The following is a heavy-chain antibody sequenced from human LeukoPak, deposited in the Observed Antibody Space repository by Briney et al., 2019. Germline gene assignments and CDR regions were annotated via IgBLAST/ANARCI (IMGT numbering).Heavy chain of an antibody. D-gene: IGHD2-2*01. Sequence: SETLSLTCAVYGGSFSGYYWSWIRQPPGKGLEWIGEINHSGSTNYNPSLKSRVTISVGTSKNQFSLKLSSVTAADTAVYYCASIVVPGNWFDPWGQGTLVTVSS. CDR3: ASIVVPGNWFDP. CDR1: GGSFSGYY. V-gene: IGHV4-34*01. CDR2: INHSGST. J-gene: IGHJ5*02.